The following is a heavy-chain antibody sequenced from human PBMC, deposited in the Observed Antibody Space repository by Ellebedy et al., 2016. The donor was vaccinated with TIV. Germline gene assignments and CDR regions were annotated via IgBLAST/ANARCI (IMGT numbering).Heavy chain of an antibody. CDR2: INPNSGGT. J-gene: IGHJ4*02. CDR3: ASLSSGSYRGRNFDY. CDR1: GYTFTDYY. Sequence: ASVKVSCKASGYTFTDYYMYWVRQAPGQGLEWMGWINPNSGGTNYAQKFQGRVTMTRDTSISTAYMELSRLRSDDTAVYDCASLSSGSYRGRNFDYWGQGTLVTVSS. D-gene: IGHD1-26*01. V-gene: IGHV1-2*02.